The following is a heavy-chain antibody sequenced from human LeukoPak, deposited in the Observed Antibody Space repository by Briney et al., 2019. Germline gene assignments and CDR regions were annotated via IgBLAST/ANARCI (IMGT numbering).Heavy chain of an antibody. V-gene: IGHV1-46*01. Sequence: ASVKVSCKASGYTFTSYYMHWVRQAPGQGLEWMGIINPSGGSTSYAQKFQGRVTMTRDMSTSTVYMELSSLRSEDTAVYYCARGIPPRFGELLYYFDYWGQGTLVTVSS. CDR3: ARGIPPRFGELLYYFDY. D-gene: IGHD3-10*01. J-gene: IGHJ4*02. CDR1: GYTFTSYY. CDR2: INPSGGST.